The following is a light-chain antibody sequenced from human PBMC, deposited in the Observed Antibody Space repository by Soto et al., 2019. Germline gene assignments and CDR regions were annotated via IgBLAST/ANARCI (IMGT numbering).Light chain of an antibody. J-gene: IGKJ4*01. CDR2: DAS. CDR3: QQRSNWPPRVT. CDR1: QSVSSY. V-gene: IGKV3-11*01. Sequence: EIVLTQSPATLSLSPGERATLSCRASQSVSSYLAWYQQKPGQAPRLLIYDASNRATGIPARFSDSGSGTDFTLTISSLEPEDSAVYYCQQRSNWPPRVTFGGGTKVEIK.